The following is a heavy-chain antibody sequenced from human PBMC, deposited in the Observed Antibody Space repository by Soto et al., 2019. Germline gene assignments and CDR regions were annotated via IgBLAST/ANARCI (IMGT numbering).Heavy chain of an antibody. V-gene: IGHV1-3*01. D-gene: IGHD3-22*01. CDR1: GYTFTSYA. CDR2: INAGNGNT. CDR3: ARDRTYYDSSLPGFDI. J-gene: IGHJ3*02. Sequence: ASVKVSCKASGYTFTSYAMHWVRQAPGQRLEWMGWINAGNGNTKYSQKFQGRVTITRDTSASTAYMELSRLRSEDTAVYYCARDRTYYDSSLPGFDIWGQGTMVTV.